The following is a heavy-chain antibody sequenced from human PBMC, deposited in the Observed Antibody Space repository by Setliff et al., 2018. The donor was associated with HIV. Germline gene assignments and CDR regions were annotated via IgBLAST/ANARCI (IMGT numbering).Heavy chain of an antibody. D-gene: IGHD3-3*01. CDR3: ARDLRDGFEEWFSTLDDGMDV. CDR2: INLHTGVT. Sequence: ASVKVSCKTSGYIFIRYYIFWVRQAPGQGLEWMGNINLHTGVTKYAEKFQGRVTMTRDTSINTIYMELSRLRSDDTAVYYCARDLRDGFEEWFSTLDDGMDVWGQGTTVTVSS. V-gene: IGHV1-2*02. CDR1: GYIFIRYY. J-gene: IGHJ6*02.